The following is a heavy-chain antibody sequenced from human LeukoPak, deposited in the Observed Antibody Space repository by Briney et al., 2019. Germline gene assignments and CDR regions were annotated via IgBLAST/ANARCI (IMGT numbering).Heavy chain of an antibody. D-gene: IGHD3-10*01. CDR1: GFTFNSYS. V-gene: IGHV3-21*01. CDR3: ARDGITMVRGVTLDP. Sequence: GGSLRLSCAASGFTFNSYSMNWVRQAPGKGLEWVSSISSSSSSIYYADSVKGRFTISRDNAKNSLYLQMNSLRAEDTAVYYCARDGITMVRGVTLDPWGQGTLVTVSS. CDR2: ISSSSSSI. J-gene: IGHJ5*02.